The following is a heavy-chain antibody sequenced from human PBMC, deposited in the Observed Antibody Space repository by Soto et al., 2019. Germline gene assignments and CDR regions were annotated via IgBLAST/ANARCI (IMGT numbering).Heavy chain of an antibody. CDR2: LYPGDHET. Sequence: LGESLKISCRCSGYTFSTFWIAWVRHLPGKGLEWMGILYPGDHETRYSPSFHGKVTISADKSINTAYLQWSSLEASDSAFYYCARSPRSSPYFDYWGQGALVTVSS. CDR1: GYTFSTFW. CDR3: ARSPRSSPYFDY. J-gene: IGHJ4*02. V-gene: IGHV5-51*01. D-gene: IGHD6-13*01.